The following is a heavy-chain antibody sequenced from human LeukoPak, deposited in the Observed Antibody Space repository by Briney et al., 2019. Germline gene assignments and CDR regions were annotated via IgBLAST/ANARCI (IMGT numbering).Heavy chain of an antibody. CDR2: ISGSGGNT. V-gene: IGHV3-23*01. Sequence: GGSLRLSCAASGFIFSTYAMSWVRQAPGKGLEWVSAISGSGGNTYYADSVKGRFTISRDSSKNTLYLQMNSLKAEDTAVYFCARALADGYNFPPFDYWGQGTLVTVSS. J-gene: IGHJ4*02. CDR3: ARALADGYNFPPFDY. D-gene: IGHD5-24*01. CDR1: GFIFSTYA.